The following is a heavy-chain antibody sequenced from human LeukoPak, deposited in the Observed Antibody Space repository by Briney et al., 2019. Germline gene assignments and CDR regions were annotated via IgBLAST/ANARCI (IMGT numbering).Heavy chain of an antibody. J-gene: IGHJ4*02. V-gene: IGHV1-69*04. D-gene: IGHD5-24*01. CDR3: ARAGPTSRDGYNFEDY. CDR1: GGTFSSYA. Sequence: SVKVSCKASGGTFSSYAISWMRQAPGQGLEWMGRIIPILGIANYAQKFQGRVTITADKSTSTAYMELSSLRSEDTAVYYCARAGPTSRDGYNFEDYWGQGTLVTVSS. CDR2: IIPILGIA.